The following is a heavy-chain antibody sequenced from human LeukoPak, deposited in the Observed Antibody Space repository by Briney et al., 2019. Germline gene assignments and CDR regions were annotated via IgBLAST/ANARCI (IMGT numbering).Heavy chain of an antibody. CDR3: ARHSAYDSSGYYYDY. CDR2: IYYSGST. V-gene: IGHV4-59*08. Sequence: SETLSLTCTVSAGSISSYYWSWIRQPPGKGLEWIGYIYYSGSTNSNPSLKSRVTISVDMSKNQFSLKLSSVTAADTAVYYCARHSAYDSSGYYYDYWGQGTLVTVSS. J-gene: IGHJ4*02. CDR1: AGSISSYY. D-gene: IGHD3-22*01.